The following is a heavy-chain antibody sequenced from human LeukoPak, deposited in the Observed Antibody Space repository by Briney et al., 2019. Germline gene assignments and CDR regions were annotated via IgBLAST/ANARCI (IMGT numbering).Heavy chain of an antibody. V-gene: IGHV5-51*01. Sequence: GGSLKISFKASGYSFTTNWIAWVRQPPGKGLECMGIIYPRDSDTRYSPSFQGQVTISADKSINTSYLQWSSLKASDTAMYYCARQYSGFDYWGQGTLVTVSS. D-gene: IGHD2-21*01. CDR1: GYSFTTNW. CDR2: IYPRDSDT. CDR3: ARQYSGFDY. J-gene: IGHJ4*02.